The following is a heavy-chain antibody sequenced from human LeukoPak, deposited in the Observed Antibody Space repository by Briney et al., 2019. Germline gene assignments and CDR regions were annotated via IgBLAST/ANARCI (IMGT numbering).Heavy chain of an antibody. D-gene: IGHD2-21*01. CDR2: IKQDGSEK. Sequence: AGGSLRLSCAASGFTFSRYWMSWVRQAPRKGLEWVANIKQDGSEKYYVDSVKGRFTISRDNAKNSLYLQMNSLRAEDTAVYYCAKYCGGDCYGMDVWGQGTTVTVSS. J-gene: IGHJ6*02. V-gene: IGHV3-7*01. CDR3: AKYCGGDCYGMDV. CDR1: GFTFSRYW.